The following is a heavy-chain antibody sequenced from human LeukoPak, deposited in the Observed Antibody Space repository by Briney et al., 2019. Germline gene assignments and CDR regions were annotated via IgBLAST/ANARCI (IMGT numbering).Heavy chain of an antibody. CDR3: AKVGNYGDYGWYYFEY. D-gene: IGHD4-17*01. CDR2: ISGSGGST. Sequence: GGSLRLSCAASGFSFSSYGVSWVRQAPGKGLEWASSISGSGGSTYYADSLKGRFSISRDNSKNTLYLQMNSLGAEDTAVYYCAKVGNYGDYGWYYFEYWGQGTLVTVSS. CDR1: GFSFSSYG. J-gene: IGHJ4*02. V-gene: IGHV3-23*01.